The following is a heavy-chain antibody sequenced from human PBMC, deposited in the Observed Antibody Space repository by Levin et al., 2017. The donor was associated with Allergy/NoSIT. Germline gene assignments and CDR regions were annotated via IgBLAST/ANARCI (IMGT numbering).Heavy chain of an antibody. D-gene: IGHD4-11*01. Sequence: PGGSLRLSCGASGFTFSSYAMTWVRQAPGKGLEWVSGISGSDGSTYYADSVRGRFIISRDNSKNTLYLQMNSLRAEDTAVYSGAKGPYSNYVGGPFAPWGQGTLVTVSS. CDR2: ISGSDGST. CDR3: AKGPYSNYVGGPFAP. CDR1: GFTFSSYA. J-gene: IGHJ5*02. V-gene: IGHV3-23*01.